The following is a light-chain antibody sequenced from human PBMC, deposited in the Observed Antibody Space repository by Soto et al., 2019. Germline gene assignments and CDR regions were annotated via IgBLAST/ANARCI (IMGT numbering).Light chain of an antibody. CDR3: CSYAGTSSYV. Sequence: QSVLTQPASWSGSPGQSITISCAGTSSDVGSYNFVSWYRQHPGRAPKLMIYEVTKRPSGVSSRFSGSKSGNTASLTISGLQAEDEADYYCCSYAGTSSYVFRTGTKVTVL. CDR1: SSDVGSYNF. CDR2: EVT. V-gene: IGLV2-23*02. J-gene: IGLJ1*01.